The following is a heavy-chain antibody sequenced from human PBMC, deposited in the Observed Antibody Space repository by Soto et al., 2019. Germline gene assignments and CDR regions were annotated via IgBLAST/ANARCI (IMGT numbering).Heavy chain of an antibody. CDR2: ISWNSGSI. V-gene: IGHV3-9*01. CDR3: AKGGQMLSEGGGY. D-gene: IGHD1-26*01. CDR1: GFTFDDYA. J-gene: IGHJ4*02. Sequence: EVQLVESGGGLVQPGRSLRLSCAASGFTFDDYAMHWVRQAPGKGLEWVSGISWNSGSIGYADSVKGRFTISRDNAKNPLYLQMNRLRAEDTALYYCAKGGQMLSEGGGYWGQGTLVTVSS.